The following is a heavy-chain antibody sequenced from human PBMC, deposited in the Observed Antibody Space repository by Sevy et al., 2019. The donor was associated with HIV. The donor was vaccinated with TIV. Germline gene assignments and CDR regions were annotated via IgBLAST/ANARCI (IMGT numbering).Heavy chain of an antibody. CDR1: GFTFATYW. CDR2: IKQDGTDK. CDR3: ARALADWGSFHYSS. V-gene: IGHV3-7*01. D-gene: IGHD3-16*02. J-gene: IGHJ4*02. Sequence: GGSLRLSCAASGFTFATYWMTWVRQAPGKGLEWVAYIKQDGTDKYYIDSVKGRFTISRDKAKNSLYLHMSGLRAEDTAVYYCARALADWGSFHYSSWGRGTLVTVSS.